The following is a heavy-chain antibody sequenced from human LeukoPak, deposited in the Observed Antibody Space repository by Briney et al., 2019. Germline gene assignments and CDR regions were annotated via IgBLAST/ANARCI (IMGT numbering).Heavy chain of an antibody. CDR3: ARWYSSSGYFDY. D-gene: IGHD6-6*01. J-gene: IGHJ4*02. CDR1: GGSFSGYY. Sequence: PSETLSLTCAVYGGSFSGYYWSWIRQPPGKGLEWIGEINHSGSTNYNPSLKSRATISVDTSKNQFSLKLSSVTAADTAVYYCARWYSSSGYFDYWGQGTLVTVSS. CDR2: INHSGST. V-gene: IGHV4-34*01.